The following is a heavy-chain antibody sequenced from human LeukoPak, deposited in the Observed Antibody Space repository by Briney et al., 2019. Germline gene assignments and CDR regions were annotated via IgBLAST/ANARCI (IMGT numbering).Heavy chain of an antibody. CDR2: FNPSGVGT. Sequence: ASVKVSCKASGYTFTNYYVHWVRQAPGQGLEWMGIFNPSGVGTHSAQKFQGRVTMTSDTSTGTVYMDLSSLTSEDTAVYYCARGISGIYYFDYWGQGTLVTVPS. CDR1: GYTFTNYY. V-gene: IGHV1-46*01. J-gene: IGHJ4*02. CDR3: ARGISGIYYFDY. D-gene: IGHD1-14*01.